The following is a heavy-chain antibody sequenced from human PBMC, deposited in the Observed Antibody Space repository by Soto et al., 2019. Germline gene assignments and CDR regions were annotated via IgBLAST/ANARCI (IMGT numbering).Heavy chain of an antibody. CDR2: IIPILGIA. CDR3: ARSYSSSSHFDY. V-gene: IGHV1-69*02. CDR1: GGTFSSYT. D-gene: IGHD6-6*01. J-gene: IGHJ4*02. Sequence: QVQLVQSGAEVKKPGSSVKVSCKASGGTFSSYTISWVRQAPGQGLEWMGRIIPILGIANYAQKFQVRVTITADKSTSTAYMELSSLRSEDTAVYYCARSYSSSSHFDYWGQGTLVTVSS.